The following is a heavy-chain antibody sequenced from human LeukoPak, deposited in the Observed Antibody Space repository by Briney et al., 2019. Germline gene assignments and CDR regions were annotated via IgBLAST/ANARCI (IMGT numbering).Heavy chain of an antibody. Sequence: ASVKVSCKASGYTFTSYGISWVRQAPGQGLEWMGWISAYNGNTNYAQKLQGRVTMTTDTSTSTAYMELRSLRSGDTAVYYCARGHSRSGSGSWFDPWGQGTLVTVSS. J-gene: IGHJ5*02. D-gene: IGHD3-10*01. CDR1: GYTFTSYG. CDR2: ISAYNGNT. V-gene: IGHV1-18*01. CDR3: ARGHSRSGSGSWFDP.